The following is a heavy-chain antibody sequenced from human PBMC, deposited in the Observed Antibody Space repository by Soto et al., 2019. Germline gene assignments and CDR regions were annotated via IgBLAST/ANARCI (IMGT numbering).Heavy chain of an antibody. J-gene: IGHJ4*02. CDR2: ISGSGGST. V-gene: IGHV3-23*01. CDR3: ASGRSGYYYYFDY. Sequence: GGSLRLSCAASGFTFSSYAMSWVRQAPGRGLEWVSAISGSGGSTYYADSVKGRFTISRDNSKNTLYLQMSSLRAEDTAVYYCASGRSGYYYYFDYWGQGTLVTVSS. D-gene: IGHD3-22*01. CDR1: GFTFSSYA.